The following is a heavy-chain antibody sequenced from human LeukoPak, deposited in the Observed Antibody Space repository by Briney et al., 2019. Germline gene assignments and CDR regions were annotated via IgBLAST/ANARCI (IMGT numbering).Heavy chain of an antibody. CDR1: GFTFSSYS. J-gene: IGHJ5*02. CDR2: INSDGSRT. Sequence: GGSLRLSCAASGFTFSSYSMNWVRQTPGKGLAWVSRINSDGSRTNYADSVKGRFTSSRDNAKNTLYLQMNSLRVEDTAVYFCARGGPVKSIYDPHWYDPWGQGTLVTVSS. V-gene: IGHV3-74*01. CDR3: ARGGPVKSIYDPHWYDP. D-gene: IGHD5/OR15-5a*01.